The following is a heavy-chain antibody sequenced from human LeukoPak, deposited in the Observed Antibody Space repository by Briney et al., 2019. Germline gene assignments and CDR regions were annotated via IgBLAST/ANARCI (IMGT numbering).Heavy chain of an antibody. V-gene: IGHV3-23*01. Sequence: GGSLRLSCSASGFTFSNYALSWVRQAPGKGLEWVSGIGGGGDTTYYADSVKGRFTISRDNSKNTLYLQMNSLRAEDTAVYYCAKGRQWLVPKNWGQGTLVTVSS. CDR3: AKGRQWLVPKN. CDR2: IGGGGDTT. CDR1: GFTFSNYA. J-gene: IGHJ4*02. D-gene: IGHD6-19*01.